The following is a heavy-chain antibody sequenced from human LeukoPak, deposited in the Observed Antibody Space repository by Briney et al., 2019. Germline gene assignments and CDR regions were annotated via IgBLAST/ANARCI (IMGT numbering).Heavy chain of an antibody. CDR3: ARVGAVAGPDYYYYGMDV. CDR2: IKQDGSEK. V-gene: IGHV3-7*01. CDR1: GFTFSSYW. J-gene: IGHJ6*02. D-gene: IGHD6-19*01. Sequence: GGSLRLSCAASGFTFSSYWMSWVRQAPGKGLEWVANIKQDGSEKYYVDSVKGRFTISRDNAKNSLYLRMNSLRAEDTAVYYCARVGAVAGPDYYYYGMDVWGQGTTVTVSS.